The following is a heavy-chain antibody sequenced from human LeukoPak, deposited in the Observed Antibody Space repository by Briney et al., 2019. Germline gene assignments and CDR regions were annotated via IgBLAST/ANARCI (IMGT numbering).Heavy chain of an antibody. CDR2: IIPIFGTA. J-gene: IGHJ4*02. Sequence: SVKVSCKASGGTFSSYAISWVRQAPGQGLEWMGGIIPIFGTANYAQKFQGRATITADESTSTAYMELSSLRSEDTAVYYCARENCSGGSCYNHFDYWGQGTLVTVSS. V-gene: IGHV1-69*13. CDR3: ARENCSGGSCYNHFDY. D-gene: IGHD2-15*01. CDR1: GGTFSSYA.